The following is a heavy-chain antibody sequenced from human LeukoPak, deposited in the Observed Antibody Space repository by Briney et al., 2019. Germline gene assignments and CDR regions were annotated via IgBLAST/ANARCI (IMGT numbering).Heavy chain of an antibody. CDR2: IIPIFGTA. Sequence: ASVKVSCKASGGTFSSYAISWVRQAPGQGLEWMGGIIPIFGTANYAQKFQGRVTITTDESTSTAYMELSSPRSEDTAVYYCASVCSSTSCYNWFDPWGQGTLVTVSS. D-gene: IGHD2-2*01. J-gene: IGHJ5*02. CDR3: ASVCSSTSCYNWFDP. V-gene: IGHV1-69*05. CDR1: GGTFSSYA.